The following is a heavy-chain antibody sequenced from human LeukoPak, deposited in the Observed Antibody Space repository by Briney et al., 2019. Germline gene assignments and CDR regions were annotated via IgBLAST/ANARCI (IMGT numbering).Heavy chain of an antibody. J-gene: IGHJ4*02. CDR2: ISYDGSNK. D-gene: IGHD1-26*01. CDR3: ARTARIVGATYFDY. CDR1: GFTFSSYA. V-gene: IGHV3-30-3*01. Sequence: GGSLRLSCAASGFTFSSYAMHWVRQAPGKGLEWVAVISYDGSNKYYADSVKGRFTISRDNSKNTLYLQMNSLRAEDTAVYYCARTARIVGATYFDYWGQGTLVTVSS.